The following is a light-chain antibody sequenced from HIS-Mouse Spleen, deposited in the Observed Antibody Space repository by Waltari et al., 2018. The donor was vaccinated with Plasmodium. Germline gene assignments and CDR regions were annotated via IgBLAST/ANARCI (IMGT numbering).Light chain of an antibody. V-gene: IGKV3-15*01. CDR1: QSVSSN. CDR2: GAS. Sequence: EIVMKKSPATLSVSPGARATLSCRASQSVSSNLAWYQQKPGQAPRLLIYGASTRATGIPARFSGSGSGTEFTLTISSLQSEDFAVYYCQQYNNWSFTFGPGTKVDIK. CDR3: QQYNNWSFT. J-gene: IGKJ3*01.